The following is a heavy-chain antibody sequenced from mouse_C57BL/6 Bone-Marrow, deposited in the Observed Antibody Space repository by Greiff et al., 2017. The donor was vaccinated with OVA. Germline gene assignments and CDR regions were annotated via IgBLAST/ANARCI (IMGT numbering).Heavy chain of an antibody. CDR3: ARPPYYGSSYWYFDV. CDR2: INPGSGGT. V-gene: IGHV1-54*01. J-gene: IGHJ1*03. D-gene: IGHD1-1*01. CDR1: GYAFTNYL. Sequence: QVQLQQSGAELVRPGTSVQVSCKASGYAFTNYLIEWVKQRPGPGLEWIGVINPGSGGTNYNEKFKGKATLTADKSSSTAYMQLSSLTSEDSAVYFCARPPYYGSSYWYFDVWGTGTTVTVSS.